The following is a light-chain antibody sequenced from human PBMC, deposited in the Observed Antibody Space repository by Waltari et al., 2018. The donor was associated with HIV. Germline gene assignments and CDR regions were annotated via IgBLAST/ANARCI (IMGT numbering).Light chain of an antibody. CDR1: SSDVGGANY. Sequence: SALAQPASVSRSPGQSITIYCTGTSSDVGGANYVSWYQQHPGKAPKLTIYGFTKRPSGVSSRCSGAKAGNTASWISAGVQVEDEADYYVSPCTSSSLEIFGGGTKLPVL. J-gene: IGLJ2*01. CDR2: GFT. V-gene: IGLV2-14*03. CDR3: SPCTSSSLEI.